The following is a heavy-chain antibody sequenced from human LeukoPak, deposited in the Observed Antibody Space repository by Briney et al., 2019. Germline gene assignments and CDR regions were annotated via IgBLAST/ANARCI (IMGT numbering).Heavy chain of an antibody. CDR1: GFTFSSYS. CDR2: ISSSSGTI. V-gene: IGHV3-48*01. J-gene: IGHJ4*02. Sequence: GGSLRLSCAASGFTFSSYSMNWVRQAPGKGLEWVSYISSSSGTIYYADSVKGRFTISRDNAKNSLYLQMNSLRAEDTAVYYCARDYDFGVVNNWGQGTLVTVSS. CDR3: ARDYDFGVVNN. D-gene: IGHD3-3*01.